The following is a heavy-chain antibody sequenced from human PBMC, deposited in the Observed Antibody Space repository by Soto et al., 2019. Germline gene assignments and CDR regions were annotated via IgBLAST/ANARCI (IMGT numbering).Heavy chain of an antibody. D-gene: IGHD2-2*01. V-gene: IGHV4-31*03. CDR2: IYYSGST. CDR3: ARAGLVVPAAISRYNWFDP. CDR1: GGSISSGGYY. Sequence: PSETLSLTCTVSGGSISSGGYYWSWIRQHPGKGLEWIGYIYYSGSTYYKQSLKSRVTISVDTSKNQYSLKLSSVTAADTAVFYFARAGLVVPAAISRYNWFDPWGQGTLVTVSS. J-gene: IGHJ5*02.